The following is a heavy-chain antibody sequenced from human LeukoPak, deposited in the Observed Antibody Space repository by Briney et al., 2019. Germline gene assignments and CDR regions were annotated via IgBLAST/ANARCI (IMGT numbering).Heavy chain of an antibody. CDR3: AREETAGYSYGYSWFDP. V-gene: IGHV1-69*13. D-gene: IGHD5-18*01. J-gene: IGHJ5*02. Sequence: GASVKVSCKASGGTFSSYAISWVRQAPGQGLEWMGGIIPIFGTANYAQKFQGRVTITADESTSTAYMELSSLRSEDTAVYYCAREETAGYSYGYSWFDPWGQGTLVTVSS. CDR2: IIPIFGTA. CDR1: GGTFSSYA.